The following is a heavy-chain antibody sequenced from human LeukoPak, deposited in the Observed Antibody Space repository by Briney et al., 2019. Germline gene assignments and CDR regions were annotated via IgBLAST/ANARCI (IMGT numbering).Heavy chain of an antibody. CDR3: ASRGAHLVLDY. CDR2: IYTSGST. V-gene: IGHV4-38-2*02. D-gene: IGHD6-6*01. J-gene: IGHJ4*02. Sequence: SETLSLTCTVSGYSISSGYYWGWIRQPPGKGLEWIGRIYTSGSTNYNPSLKSRVTISVDTSKNQFSLKLSSVTAADTAVYYCASRGAHLVLDYWGQGTLVTVSS. CDR1: GYSISSGYY.